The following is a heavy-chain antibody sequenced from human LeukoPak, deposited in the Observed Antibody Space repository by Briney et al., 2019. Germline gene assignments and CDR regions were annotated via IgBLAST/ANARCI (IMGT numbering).Heavy chain of an antibody. CDR2: ISSNSRDI. D-gene: IGHD6-6*01. V-gene: IGHV3-21*01. CDR3: ARDDRDISSYRFDY. J-gene: IGHJ4*01. Sequence: GGSLRLSCAASGFTFNTYSMNWVRQAPGKGLEWVSSISSNSRDIYCADSVKGRFTISRDNAKNSLHLQMNSLRAEDTAVYYCARDDRDISSYRFDYWGHGILVTVSS. CDR1: GFTFNTYS.